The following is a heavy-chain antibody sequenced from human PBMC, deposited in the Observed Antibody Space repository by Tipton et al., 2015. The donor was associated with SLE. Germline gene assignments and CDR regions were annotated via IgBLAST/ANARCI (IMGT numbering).Heavy chain of an antibody. D-gene: IGHD4-23*01. CDR1: GFTVSSNY. CDR2: IYTDDST. CDR3: TKERPDYGGHFYYYYMAV. V-gene: IGHV3-53*04. Sequence: GSLRLSCAASGFTVSSNYISWARQIAGKGLEWVSVIYTDDSTYYSDSVKGRFIISRHNSNNTVSLQMNSLRPEDTAVYYCTKERPDYGGHFYYYYMAVWGKGTTVTVSS. J-gene: IGHJ6*03.